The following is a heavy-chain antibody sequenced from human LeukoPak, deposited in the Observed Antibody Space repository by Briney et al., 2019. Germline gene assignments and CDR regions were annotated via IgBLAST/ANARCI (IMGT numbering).Heavy chain of an antibody. CDR1: GYTFTSYG. CDR2: ISAYNGNT. Sequence: ASVTVSCKASGYTFTSYGISWVRQAPGQGLEWMGWISAYNGNTNYAQKLQGRVTMTTDTSTSTAYMELRSLRSDDTAVYYCARGVPQYDFWSGYYYYYGMDVWGQGTTVTVSS. V-gene: IGHV1-18*01. CDR3: ARGVPQYDFWSGYYYYYGMDV. J-gene: IGHJ6*02. D-gene: IGHD3-3*01.